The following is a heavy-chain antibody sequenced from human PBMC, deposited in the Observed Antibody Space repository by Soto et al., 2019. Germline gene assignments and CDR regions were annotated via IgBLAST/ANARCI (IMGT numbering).Heavy chain of an antibody. CDR3: ARDQRDVNSWPTADYYYGMDV. D-gene: IGHD6-13*01. V-gene: IGHV3-53*01. J-gene: IGHJ6*02. CDR1: GFTVSSNY. CDR2: MYSGGNI. Sequence: PGGSLRLSCAVSGFTVSSNYMSWVRQAPGKGLEWVSVMYSGGNIYYADSGKGRFIISRDNSKNTLHLQMNSLRAEDTAVYYCARDQRDVNSWPTADYYYGMDVWGQGTTVTVSS.